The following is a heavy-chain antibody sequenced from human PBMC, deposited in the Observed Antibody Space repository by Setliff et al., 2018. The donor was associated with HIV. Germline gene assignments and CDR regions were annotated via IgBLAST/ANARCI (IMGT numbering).Heavy chain of an antibody. CDR1: GFTFSSYA. D-gene: IGHD3-22*01. Sequence: GGSLRLSCAASGFTFSSYAMHWVRQAPGKGLEWVAVISYDGSNKYYADSVKGRLTISRDNSKNTLYLQMNSLRAEDTAVYCCARSKGHLYHDDDTGYVLRAFDIWGQGTMVTVSS. V-gene: IGHV3-30*04. CDR3: ARSKGHLYHDDDTGYVLRAFDI. CDR2: ISYDGSNK. J-gene: IGHJ3*02.